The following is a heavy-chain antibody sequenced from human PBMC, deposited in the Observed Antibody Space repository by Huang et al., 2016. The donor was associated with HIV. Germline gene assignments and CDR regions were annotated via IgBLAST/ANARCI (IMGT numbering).Heavy chain of an antibody. CDR1: GFMFSNYC. V-gene: IGHV3-30*02. CDR3: SARRRDAYRGDTFEI. J-gene: IGHJ3*02. D-gene: IGHD4-4*01. CDR2: IKYDWSEK. Sequence: QVFLVASGGGVVQPGGSLRLSCEACGFMFSNYCVPWVRLAPGKCLDCVTFIKYDWSEKKYAVALKGRFRNSRDNLRNTVFVQMNSLRPEDTAVYYCSARRRDAYRGDTFEIWGQGTVVTVSS.